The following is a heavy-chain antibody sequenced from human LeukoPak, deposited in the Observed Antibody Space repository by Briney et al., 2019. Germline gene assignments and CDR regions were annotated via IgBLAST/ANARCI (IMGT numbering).Heavy chain of an antibody. CDR2: ISGSGGST. D-gene: IGHD6-6*01. J-gene: IGHJ4*02. CDR3: AKVFSSSSTDY. V-gene: IGHV3-23*01. CDR1: GFTFSSYA. Sequence: GGSRRLSCAASGFTFSSYAMSWVRQAPGKGLEWVSAISGSGGSTYYADSVKGRFTISRDNSKNTLYLQMNSLRAEDMAVYYCAKVFSSSSTDYWGQGTLVTVSS.